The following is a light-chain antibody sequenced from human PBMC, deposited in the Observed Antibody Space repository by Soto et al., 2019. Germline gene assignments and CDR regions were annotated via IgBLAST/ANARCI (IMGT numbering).Light chain of an antibody. Sequence: EIVLTQSPATLSVSPGERATLSCRASQNIDNKLVWYQQKPGQAPSLLLSNAVTRAPGIPARFSGSGFGTELTLTISSLQPEDFAIYYCQQYKSWWPITFGQGTRLEI. CDR3: QQYKSWWPIT. J-gene: IGKJ5*01. CDR2: NAV. CDR1: QNIDNK. V-gene: IGKV3-15*01.